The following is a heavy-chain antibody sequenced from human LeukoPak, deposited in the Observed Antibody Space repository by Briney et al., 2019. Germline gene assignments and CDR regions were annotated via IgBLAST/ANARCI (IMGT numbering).Heavy chain of an antibody. J-gene: IGHJ4*02. CDR1: GESFSSRY. D-gene: IGHD3-3*01. CDR3: ARQGGYDFGS. V-gene: IGHV4-34*01. CDR2: ISHSGTT. Sequence: SETLSLTCAVYGESFSSRYWSWIRQPPGEGLEWIGQISHSGTTIYNPSLKSRVTISVDTSKNEFSLRLSSVTAADTAVYFCARQGGYDFGSGGQETLVTVSS.